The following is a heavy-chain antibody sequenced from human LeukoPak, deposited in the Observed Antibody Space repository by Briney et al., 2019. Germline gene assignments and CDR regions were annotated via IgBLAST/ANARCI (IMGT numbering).Heavy chain of an antibody. CDR3: TTDQQLWFGELPIYPDY. V-gene: IGHV3-15*01. CDR1: GFTFSNAW. J-gene: IGHJ4*02. D-gene: IGHD3-10*01. CDR2: IKSKTDGGTT. Sequence: GGSLRLSCAASGFTFSNAWMSWVRQAPGKGLEWVGRIKSKTDGGTTDYAAPVKGRFTISRDDSKNTLYLQMNSLKTEDTAVYYCTTDQQLWFGELPIYPDYWGQGTLVTVSS.